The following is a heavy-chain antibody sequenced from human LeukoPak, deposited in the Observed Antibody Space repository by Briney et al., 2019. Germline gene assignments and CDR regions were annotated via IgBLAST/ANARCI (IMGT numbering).Heavy chain of an antibody. V-gene: IGHV1-46*01. Sequence: ASVKVSCKASGYTFTGYYMHWVRQAPGQGLEWMGIINPSGGSTSYAQKFQGRVTMTRDMSTSTVYMELSSLRSEDTAVYYCACLTTADAFDIWGQGTMVTVSS. CDR2: INPSGGST. CDR1: GYTFTGYY. CDR3: ACLTTADAFDI. J-gene: IGHJ3*02. D-gene: IGHD3-22*01.